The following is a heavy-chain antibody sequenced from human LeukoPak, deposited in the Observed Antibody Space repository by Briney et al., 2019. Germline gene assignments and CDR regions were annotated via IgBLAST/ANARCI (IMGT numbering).Heavy chain of an antibody. Sequence: SETLSLTCTVSVGSVSSYYWSWIRQPPGKGLEWIGYIFYSGSTNYNPSLKSRVTISVDTSKNQFSLKLSSVTAADTAMYYCARGRGGANWFDPWGQGTLVTVSS. D-gene: IGHD2-15*01. J-gene: IGHJ5*02. CDR3: ARGRGGANWFDP. CDR2: IFYSGST. V-gene: IGHV4-59*02. CDR1: VGSVSSYY.